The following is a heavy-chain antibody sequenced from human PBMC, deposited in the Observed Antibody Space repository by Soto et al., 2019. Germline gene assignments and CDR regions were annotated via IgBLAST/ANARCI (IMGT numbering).Heavy chain of an antibody. D-gene: IGHD3-22*01. V-gene: IGHV3-48*03. CDR2: ISSSGSTI. Sequence: EVQLVESVAGWVQPGGSLRLSCAASGFTFSSYEMHWVRQAPGKGLECVSYISSSGSTIYYADSVQGRFTISRDNAKNSLYLQINGLRAEDTAFYYCARYYNYYDSSVYYYEDVGFAYWGQGTLVTVSS. CDR1: GFTFSSYE. J-gene: IGHJ4*02. CDR3: ARYYNYYDSSVYYYEDVGFAY.